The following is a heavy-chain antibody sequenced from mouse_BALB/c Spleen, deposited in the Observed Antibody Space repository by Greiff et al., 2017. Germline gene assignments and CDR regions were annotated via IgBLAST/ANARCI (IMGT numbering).Heavy chain of an antibody. Sequence: DVKLQESGGGLVQPGGSMKLSCVASGFTFSNYWMNWVRQSPEKGLEWVAEIRLKSNNYATHYAESVKGRFTISRDDSKSSVYLQMNNLRAEDTGIYYCTRDYGSSTPFGFWGQGTTLTVSS. CDR3: TRDYGSSTPFGF. CDR1: GFTFSNYW. D-gene: IGHD1-1*01. CDR2: IRLKSNNYAT. J-gene: IGHJ2*01. V-gene: IGHV6-6*02.